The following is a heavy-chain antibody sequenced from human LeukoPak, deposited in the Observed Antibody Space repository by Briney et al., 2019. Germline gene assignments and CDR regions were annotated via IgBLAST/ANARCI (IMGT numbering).Heavy chain of an antibody. CDR3: AKSGRNYYYYYMDV. Sequence: GGSLRLSCAASGFTFDVYGMSWVRQAPGKGLEWVSGINWNGGSTGYADSVKGRFTISRDNAKNSLYLQMNSLRAEDTALYYCAKSGRNYYYYYMDVWGKGTTVTVSS. D-gene: IGHD2-15*01. J-gene: IGHJ6*03. V-gene: IGHV3-20*04. CDR2: INWNGGST. CDR1: GFTFDVYG.